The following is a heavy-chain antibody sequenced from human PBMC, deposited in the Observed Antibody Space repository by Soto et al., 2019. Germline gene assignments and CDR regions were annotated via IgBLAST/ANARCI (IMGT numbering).Heavy chain of an antibody. D-gene: IGHD3-22*01. CDR3: ASPDYYDSSGYFKYYFDY. V-gene: IGHV3-30-3*01. CDR1: GFTFSSYA. Sequence: QVQLVESGGGVVQPGRSLRLSCAASGFTFSSYAMHWVRQAPGKGLEWVAVISYEGSNKYYADSVKGRFTISRDNSKNTLYLQMNSLRAEDTAVYYCASPDYYDSSGYFKYYFDYWGQGTLVTVSS. CDR2: ISYEGSNK. J-gene: IGHJ4*02.